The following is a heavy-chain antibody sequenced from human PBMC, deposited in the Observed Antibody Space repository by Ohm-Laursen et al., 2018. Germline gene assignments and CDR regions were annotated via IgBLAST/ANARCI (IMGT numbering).Heavy chain of an antibody. J-gene: IGHJ4*02. V-gene: IGHV3-7*01. CDR3: ARDLFHDSSGY. Sequence: SLRLSCTASGFTFSSYWMSWVRQAPGKGLEWVANIKQDGSEKYYVDSVKGRFTISRDNAKNSLYLQMNSLRAEDTAVYYCARDLFHDSSGYWGQGTLVTVSS. D-gene: IGHD3-22*01. CDR1: GFTFSSYW. CDR2: IKQDGSEK.